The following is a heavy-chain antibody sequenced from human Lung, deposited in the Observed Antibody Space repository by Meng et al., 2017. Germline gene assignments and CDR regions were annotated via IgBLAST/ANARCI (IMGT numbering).Heavy chain of an antibody. CDR3: ATEVGGGWFAP. D-gene: IGHD3-16*01. J-gene: IGHJ5*02. V-gene: IGHV1-18*01. CDR1: GYTFTSYG. CDR2: ISAYSGNT. Sequence: QVQLVQSGAEVKKPGASVKGSCKASGYTFTSYGISWVRQAPGQGLEWMGWISAYSGNTDYAQKFQGRVTMTTDTSTSTAYMELRSLRSDDTAVYYCATEVGGGWFAPWGPLPLVTVSS.